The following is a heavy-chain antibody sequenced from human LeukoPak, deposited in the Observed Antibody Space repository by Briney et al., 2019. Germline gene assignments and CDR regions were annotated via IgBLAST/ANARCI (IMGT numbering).Heavy chain of an antibody. CDR2: ISSATSTI. V-gene: IGHV3-48*04. D-gene: IGHD4-23*01. CDR3: ARDVTYYGGDWFDP. Sequence: GGSLRLSCAASGFTFSSTGINWVRQAPGKGLEWVSYISSATSTIYYADSVKGRFTISRDNAKNSLYLQMNSLRAEDTAVYYCARDVTYYGGDWFDPWGQGTLVTVSS. J-gene: IGHJ5*02. CDR1: GFTFSSTG.